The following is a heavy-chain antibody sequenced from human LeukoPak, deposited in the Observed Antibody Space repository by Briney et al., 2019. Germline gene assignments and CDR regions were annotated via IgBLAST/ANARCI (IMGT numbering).Heavy chain of an antibody. J-gene: IGHJ4*02. D-gene: IGHD3-22*01. V-gene: IGHV4-31*03. CDR1: GGSISSGGYY. CDR3: ARTSRYYDSRGYRNFDY. CDR2: IYYSGST. Sequence: PSQTLSRTCTVSGGSISSGGYYWSWIRQHPGKGLEWIGYIYYSGSTYYNPSLKSRVTISVDTSKNQFSLKLSSVTAADTAVYYFARTSRYYDSRGYRNFDYWGQGTLVTVSP.